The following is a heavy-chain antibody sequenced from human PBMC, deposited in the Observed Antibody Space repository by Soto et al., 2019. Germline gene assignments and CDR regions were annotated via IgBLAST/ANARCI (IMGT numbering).Heavy chain of an antibody. D-gene: IGHD2-15*01. CDR3: AKRRGAGGHFDY. CDR2: VSIGGST. Sequence: GGSLRLSCAASGSTFSSYAMGWVRQGPGKGLEWVAVVSIGGSTHYADSVRGRFTISRDNSKNTLSLQMNSLTAEDTAVYFCAKRRGAGGHFDYWGQGALVTVSS. CDR1: GSTFSSYA. J-gene: IGHJ4*02. V-gene: IGHV3-23*01.